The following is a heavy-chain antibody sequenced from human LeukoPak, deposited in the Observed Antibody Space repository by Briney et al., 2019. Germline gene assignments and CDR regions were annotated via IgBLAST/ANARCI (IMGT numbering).Heavy chain of an antibody. V-gene: IGHV1-69*04. CDR3: ARDRGYSCGRFDY. CDR2: IIPILGIA. J-gene: IGHJ4*02. D-gene: IGHD5-18*01. CDR1: GGTFSSYA. Sequence: SVKVSCKASGGTFSSYANSWVRQAPGQGLEWMGRIIPILGIANYAQKFQGRVTITADKSTSTAYMELSSLRSEDTAVYYCARDRGYSCGRFDYWGQGTLVTVSS.